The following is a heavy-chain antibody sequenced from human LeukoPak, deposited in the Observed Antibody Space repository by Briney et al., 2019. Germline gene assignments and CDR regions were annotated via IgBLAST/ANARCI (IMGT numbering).Heavy chain of an antibody. J-gene: IGHJ5*02. Sequence: SETLSLTCTVSGGSISNNYWTWIRHPPGKGLEWIGYISYSGSTNYNPSLKSRVTISVDTSKNQFSLKLSSVTAADTAVYYCARRQQLVHWFDPWGQGTLVTVSS. D-gene: IGHD6-13*01. CDR3: ARRQQLVHWFDP. CDR2: ISYSGST. CDR1: GGSISNNY. V-gene: IGHV4-59*08.